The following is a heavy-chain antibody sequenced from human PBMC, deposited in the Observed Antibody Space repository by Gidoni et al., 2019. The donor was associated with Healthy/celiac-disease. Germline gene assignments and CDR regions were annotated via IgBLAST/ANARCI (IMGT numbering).Heavy chain of an antibody. V-gene: IGHV3-30-3*01. CDR3: AREVHDYGDYYGMDV. CDR1: GFTFSSYA. Sequence: QVQLVEYGGGVVQPGRSLRLSCAASGFTFSSYAMHWVRQAPGKGLEWVAVISYDGSNKYYADSVKGRFTISRDKSKNTLYLQMNSLRAEDTAVYYCAREVHDYGDYYGMDVWGQGTTVTVSS. CDR2: ISYDGSNK. D-gene: IGHD4-17*01. J-gene: IGHJ6*02.